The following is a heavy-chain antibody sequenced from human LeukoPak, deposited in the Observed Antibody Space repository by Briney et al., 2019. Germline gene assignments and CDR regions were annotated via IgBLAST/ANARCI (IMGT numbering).Heavy chain of an antibody. CDR2: SSSSGGII. CDR3: VRDRYDLPNYSYFYMDV. Sequence: GGALGLSCAASGFTFSDFYMTWIRQAPGKGLEWVSYSSSSGGIIDYAGSVKGRCTISMDNAKRSLYLQLNRTRAEDTAVYYCVRDRYDLPNYSYFYMDVWGKGTTVTVSS. D-gene: IGHD3-3*01. V-gene: IGHV3-11*04. CDR1: GFTFSDFY. J-gene: IGHJ6*03.